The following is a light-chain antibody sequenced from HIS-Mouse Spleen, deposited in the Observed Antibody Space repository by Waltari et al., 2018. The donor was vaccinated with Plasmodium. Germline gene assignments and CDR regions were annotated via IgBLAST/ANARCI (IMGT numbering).Light chain of an antibody. CDR3: QAWDSSTAV. J-gene: IGLJ2*01. Sequence: SYELTQPPSVSVSPGQTASITCSGDKLGDKYACWYQQKPGQSPVLVIYQDSKRPSGIPGRFSGSNSGNTATLTISGTQAMDEADYCCQAWDSSTAVFGGGTKLTVL. V-gene: IGLV3-1*01. CDR2: QDS. CDR1: KLGDKY.